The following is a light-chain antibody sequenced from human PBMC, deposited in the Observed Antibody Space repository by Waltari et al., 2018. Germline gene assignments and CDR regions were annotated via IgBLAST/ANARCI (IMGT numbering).Light chain of an antibody. Sequence: SSSASHGRRRSYLVRYRQVRGRAPGLLSCGASSRSAVSADRFSGSGSGADFTLAISRLEPEDFAGYYGQQYGISILYTFGQGTTLEI. V-gene: IGKV3-20*01. CDR2: GAS. J-gene: IGKJ2*01. CDR3: QQYGISILYT. CDR1: HGRRRSY.